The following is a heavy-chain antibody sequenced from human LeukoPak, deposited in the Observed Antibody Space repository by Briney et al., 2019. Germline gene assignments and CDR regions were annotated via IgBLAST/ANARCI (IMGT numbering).Heavy chain of an antibody. D-gene: IGHD5-18*01. CDR1: GGSFSGYY. Sequence: PSETLSLTCAVYGGSFSGYYWSWIRQPPGKGLEWIGEINHSGSTNYNPSLKSRVTISVDMSKNQFSLKLSSVTAADTAVYYCARVAVDTDYYYYGMDVWGKGTTVTVSS. J-gene: IGHJ6*04. CDR3: ARVAVDTDYYYYGMDV. V-gene: IGHV4-34*01. CDR2: INHSGST.